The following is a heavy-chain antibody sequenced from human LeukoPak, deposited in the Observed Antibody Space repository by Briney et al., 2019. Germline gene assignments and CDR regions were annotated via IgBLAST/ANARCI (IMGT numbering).Heavy chain of an antibody. Sequence: PSETLSLTCTVSGGSISSYYWSWIRQPPGKGLEWIGEINHSGSTNYNPSLKSRVTISVDTSKNQFSLKLSSVTAADTAVYYCARGRGIAAAGTKGFDYWGQGTLVTVSS. CDR3: ARGRGIAAAGTKGFDY. CDR1: GGSISSYY. D-gene: IGHD6-13*01. J-gene: IGHJ4*02. V-gene: IGHV4-34*01. CDR2: INHSGST.